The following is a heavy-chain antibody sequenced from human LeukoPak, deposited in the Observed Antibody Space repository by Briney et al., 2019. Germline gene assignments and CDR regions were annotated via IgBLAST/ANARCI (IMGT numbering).Heavy chain of an antibody. CDR2: IYTSGST. D-gene: IGHD2-21*01. V-gene: IGHV4-4*09. Sequence: SETLSLTCTVSGGSISSYYWSWIRQPPGKGLEWIGYIYTSGSTNYNPSLKSRVTISVDTSKDQFSLKLSSVTAADTAVYYCARSIPWFDPWGPGTLVTVSS. CDR1: GGSISSYY. J-gene: IGHJ5*02. CDR3: ARSIPWFDP.